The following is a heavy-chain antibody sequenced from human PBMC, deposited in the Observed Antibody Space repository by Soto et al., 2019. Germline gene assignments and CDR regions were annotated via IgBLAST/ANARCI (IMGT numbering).Heavy chain of an antibody. Sequence: ASVKVSCKASGYTFTSYAMHWVRQAPGQRLEWMGWINVASDNTRYSQKFQGRVTITRDTSASTAYMELSSLRSEDTAVYYCARDCYYGSGSYGYFDYWGQGTLVTVSS. D-gene: IGHD3-10*01. CDR2: INVASDNT. CDR3: ARDCYYGSGSYGYFDY. CDR1: GYTFTSYA. V-gene: IGHV1-3*01. J-gene: IGHJ4*02.